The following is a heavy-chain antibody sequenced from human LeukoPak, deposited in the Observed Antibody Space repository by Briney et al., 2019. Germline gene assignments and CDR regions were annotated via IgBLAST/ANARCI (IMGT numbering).Heavy chain of an antibody. V-gene: IGHV3-66*01. CDR1: GFTVSNYY. Sequence: GGSLRLSCAASGFTVSNYYMSWVRKAPGKGLEWVSVVYSGGETHHSDSVKGRLTLSRDISKSTLYLRMNSLRPEDTAVYYCTRDPDAWGQGTLVTVSS. J-gene: IGHJ5*02. CDR2: VYSGGET. CDR3: TRDPDA.